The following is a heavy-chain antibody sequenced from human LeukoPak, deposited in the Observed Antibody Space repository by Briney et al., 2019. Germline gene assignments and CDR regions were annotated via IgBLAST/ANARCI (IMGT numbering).Heavy chain of an antibody. J-gene: IGHJ6*03. CDR3: ARDAGDYDYVWGSYRFPYYYYMDV. CDR2: ISSSSSTI. D-gene: IGHD3-16*02. Sequence: GGSMRLSRAASGFTFSSYSMNWVRQAPGKGLEWFSYISSSSSTIYYADSVKGRFTISRDNAKNSLYLQMNSLRAEDTAVYYCARDAGDYDYVWGSYRFPYYYYMDVWGKGTTVTVSS. V-gene: IGHV3-48*01. CDR1: GFTFSSYS.